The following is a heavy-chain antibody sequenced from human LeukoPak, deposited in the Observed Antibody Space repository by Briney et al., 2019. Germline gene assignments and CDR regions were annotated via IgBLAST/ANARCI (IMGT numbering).Heavy chain of an antibody. CDR1: GGSFSGYY. D-gene: IGHD1-1*01. CDR2: INHSGTT. V-gene: IGHV4-34*01. J-gene: IGHJ6*04. Sequence: PSETLSLTCGVNGGSFSGYYWSRIRQPPGKGLEWIGEINHSGTTNYSPSLKSRVIMSVDASKKYFSLRLTSVTAADTAVYYCARLVGTTLWGYAMDVWGKGTTVVVSS. CDR3: ARLVGTTLWGYAMDV.